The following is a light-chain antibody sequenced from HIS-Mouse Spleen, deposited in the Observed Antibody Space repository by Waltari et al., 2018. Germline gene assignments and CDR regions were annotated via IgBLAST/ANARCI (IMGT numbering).Light chain of an antibody. CDR2: GAS. V-gene: IGKV3-15*01. CDR1: QSVSSN. J-gene: IGKJ1*01. CDR3: QQYNNWPQT. Sequence: EIVMTQSPATLSVSPGERATLPCRASQSVSSNLAWYQQKPGQAPRLLMYGASTRATGIPARFSGSGSGTEFTLTISSMQSEDFAVYYCQQYNNWPQTFGQGTKVEIK.